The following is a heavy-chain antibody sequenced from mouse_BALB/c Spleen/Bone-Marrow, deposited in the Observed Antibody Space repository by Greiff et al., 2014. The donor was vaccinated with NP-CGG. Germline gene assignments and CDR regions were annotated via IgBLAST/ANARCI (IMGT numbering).Heavy chain of an antibody. V-gene: IGHV1S137*01. CDR3: ARSGKVRNAMDY. CDR2: ISGYYGDA. D-gene: IGHD2-14*01. Sequence: QVTLKESGAKLVRPGVSVKISCKGSGYTFTDHAIHWVKRSHAKSLEWIGVISGYYGDAIYNQKFKGKATMTVDESSSTAYMELARLTSEDSAIYYCARSGKVRNAMDYWGQGTSVTVSS. CDR1: GYTFTDHA. J-gene: IGHJ4*01.